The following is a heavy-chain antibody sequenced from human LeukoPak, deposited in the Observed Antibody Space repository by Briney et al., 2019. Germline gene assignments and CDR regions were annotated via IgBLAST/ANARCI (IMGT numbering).Heavy chain of an antibody. J-gene: IGHJ6*02. D-gene: IGHD2-2*01. CDR3: AREMGGYCSSTSCQYYYYYGMDV. Sequence: PGGSLRLSCAASGFTFSSYWMSWVRQAPGKGLEWVANIKQDGSEKYYVDSVKGRFTISRDNAKNSLYLQMNSLRAEDTAVYYCAREMGGYCSSTSCQYYYYYGMDVWGQGTTVTVSS. V-gene: IGHV3-7*01. CDR2: IKQDGSEK. CDR1: GFTFSSYW.